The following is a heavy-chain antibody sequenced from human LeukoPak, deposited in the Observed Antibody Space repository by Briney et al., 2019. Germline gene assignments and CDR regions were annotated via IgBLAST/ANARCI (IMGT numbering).Heavy chain of an antibody. Sequence: GKSLRLSCAASEFTFNNNGMHWVRQAPGKGLEWVAVISYDGRNKHYPDSVKGRFTISRDISTDTLWLQMDSLRTEDTAVYYCAKGPLRGTAAAIDYWGQGTLVTVSS. V-gene: IGHV3-30*18. CDR3: AKGPLRGTAAAIDY. D-gene: IGHD2-2*01. J-gene: IGHJ4*02. CDR1: EFTFNNNG. CDR2: ISYDGRNK.